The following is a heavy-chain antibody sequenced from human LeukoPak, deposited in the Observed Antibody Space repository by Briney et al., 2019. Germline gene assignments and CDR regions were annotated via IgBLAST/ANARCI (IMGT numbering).Heavy chain of an antibody. CDR2: ISYDGGNK. V-gene: IGHV3-30*18. J-gene: IGHJ4*02. D-gene: IGHD4-17*01. CDR3: AKDRQGDYGDFDSPDY. Sequence: GRSLRLSCAAPGFTFSNYGMHWVRQAAGKGLEWVAVISYDGGNKYYADSVKGRFSISRDNSKNTLYLQMHSLRTEDTAVYYCAKDRQGDYGDFDSPDYWGQGTLVTVSS. CDR1: GFTFSNYG.